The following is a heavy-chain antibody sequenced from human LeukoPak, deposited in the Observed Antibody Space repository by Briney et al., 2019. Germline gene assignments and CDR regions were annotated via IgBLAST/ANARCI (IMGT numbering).Heavy chain of an antibody. D-gene: IGHD4-23*01. CDR1: GGSISSYY. Sequence: SETLSLTCTVSGGSISSYYWSWIRQPAGKGLEWIGRIYTSGSTNYNPSLKSRVTMSVDTSKNQFSLRLSSVNAADTAVYFCARVPYAGNYFDPWGHGTLVAVTS. CDR2: IYTSGST. V-gene: IGHV4-4*07. CDR3: ARVPYAGNYFDP. J-gene: IGHJ4*01.